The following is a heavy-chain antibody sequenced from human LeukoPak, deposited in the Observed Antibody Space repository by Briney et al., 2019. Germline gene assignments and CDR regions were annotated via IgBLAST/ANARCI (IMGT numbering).Heavy chain of an antibody. J-gene: IGHJ6*03. CDR3: ARDLGIFGPSDYYYYMDV. CDR2: ISYDGSNK. D-gene: IGHD3-3*01. Sequence: GRSLRLSCAASGFTFSSYAMHWVRQAPGKGLEWVAVISYDGSNKYYADSVKGRFTISRDNSKNTLYLQMNSLRAEDTAVYYCARDLGIFGPSDYYYYMDVWGKGTTVTVSS. V-gene: IGHV3-30-3*01. CDR1: GFTFSSYA.